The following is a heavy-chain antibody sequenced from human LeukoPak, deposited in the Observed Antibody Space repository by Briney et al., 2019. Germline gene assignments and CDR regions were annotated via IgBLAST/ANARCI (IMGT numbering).Heavy chain of an antibody. CDR2: IYHSGST. J-gene: IGHJ4*02. CDR1: GFAFSSYW. D-gene: IGHD1-26*01. Sequence: GSLRLSCAASGFAFSSYWMSWIRQPPGKGLEWIGSIYHSGSTYYNPSLKSRVTISLDTSKNQFSLKLSSVTAADTAVYYCARGGLKWELLPARARKSYYFDYWGQGTLVTVSS. CDR3: ARGGLKWELLPARARKSYYFDY. V-gene: IGHV4-38-2*01.